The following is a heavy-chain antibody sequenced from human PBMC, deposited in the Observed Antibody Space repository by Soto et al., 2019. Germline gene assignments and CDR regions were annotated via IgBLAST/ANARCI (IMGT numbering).Heavy chain of an antibody. Sequence: ASVKVSCKASGYTFTSYGISWVRQAPGQGLEWMGWIGAYNGNTNYAQKLQGRVTMTTDTSTSTAYMELRSLRSDDTAVYYCARAYYDFWSGYSYFDYWGQGTLVTVSS. CDR3: ARAYYDFWSGYSYFDY. CDR2: IGAYNGNT. D-gene: IGHD3-3*01. V-gene: IGHV1-18*01. CDR1: GYTFTSYG. J-gene: IGHJ4*02.